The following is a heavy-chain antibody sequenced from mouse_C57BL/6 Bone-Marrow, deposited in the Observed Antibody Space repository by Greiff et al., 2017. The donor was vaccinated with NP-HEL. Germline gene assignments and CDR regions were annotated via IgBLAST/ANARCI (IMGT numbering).Heavy chain of an antibody. D-gene: IGHD1-1*01. V-gene: IGHV1-15*01. Sequence: QVQLQQSGAELVRPGASVTLSCKASGYTFTDYEMHWVKQTPVHGLEWIGAIDPETGGTAYNQKFKGKAILTADKSSSTAYMELRSLTSEDSAVYYCTTGGPGGSGYFDYWGQGTTLTVSS. CDR2: IDPETGGT. CDR3: TTGGPGGSGYFDY. CDR1: GYTFTDYE. J-gene: IGHJ2*01.